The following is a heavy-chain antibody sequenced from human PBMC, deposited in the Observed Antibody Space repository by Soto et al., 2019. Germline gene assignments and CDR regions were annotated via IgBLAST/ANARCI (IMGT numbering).Heavy chain of an antibody. CDR1: GFTFSDYS. J-gene: IGHJ4*02. CDR2: ITSTGSYI. D-gene: IGHD6-13*01. CDR3: ARDPPYSSSWSYFDY. Sequence: EVQLVESGGGLVKPGGSLRVSCAASGFTFSDYSMNWVRQAPGKGLEWLSSITSTGSYIYYADSVKGRFTISRDNAGSSLFLQMHSLRAEDTAMYYCARDPPYSSSWSYFDYWGQGTLVTVSS. V-gene: IGHV3-21*01.